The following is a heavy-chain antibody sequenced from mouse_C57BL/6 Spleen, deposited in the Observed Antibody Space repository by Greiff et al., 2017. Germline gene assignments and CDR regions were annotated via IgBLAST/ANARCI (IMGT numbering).Heavy chain of an antibody. V-gene: IGHV1-64*01. CDR3: ARYLSVVYYFDD. CDR2: IHPNSGST. CDR1: GYTFTSYW. J-gene: IGHJ2*01. Sequence: QVQLQQPGAELVKPGASVKLSCKASGYTFTSYWMHWVKQRPGQGLEWIGMIHPNSGSTNYNEKFKSKATLTVDKSSSTAYMQLSSLTSEDSAVYYCARYLSVVYYFDDWGKGTTLTVSS.